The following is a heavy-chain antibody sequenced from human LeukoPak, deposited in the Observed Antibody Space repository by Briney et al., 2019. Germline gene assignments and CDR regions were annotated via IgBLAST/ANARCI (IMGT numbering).Heavy chain of an antibody. J-gene: IGHJ6*02. Sequence: ASVKVSCKVSGYTLTELSMHWVRQAPGKGLEWMGGFDPEDGETIYARKFQGRVTMTEDTSTDTAYMELSSLRSEDTAVYYCATKTTVQYYYYGMDVWGQGTTVTVSS. V-gene: IGHV1-24*01. CDR2: FDPEDGET. D-gene: IGHD4-17*01. CDR3: ATKTTVQYYYYGMDV. CDR1: GYTLTELS.